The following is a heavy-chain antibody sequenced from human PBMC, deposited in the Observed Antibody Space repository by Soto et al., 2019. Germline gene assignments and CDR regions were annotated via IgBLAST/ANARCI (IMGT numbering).Heavy chain of an antibody. Sequence: GESLKISCKGSGYSFTSYWIGWVRQMPGKGLEWMGIIYPGDSDTRYSPSFQGQVTISADKSISTAYLQWSSLKASDTAMYYCASTTGTTGYYYGMDVWGQGTTVTVSS. CDR3: ASTTGTTGYYYGMDV. CDR1: GYSFTSYW. J-gene: IGHJ6*02. D-gene: IGHD1-1*01. CDR2: IYPGDSDT. V-gene: IGHV5-51*01.